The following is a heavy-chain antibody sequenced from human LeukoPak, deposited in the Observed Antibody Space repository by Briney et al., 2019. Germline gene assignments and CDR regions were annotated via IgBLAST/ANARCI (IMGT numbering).Heavy chain of an antibody. CDR1: GFTFSSYD. D-gene: IGHD3-22*01. V-gene: IGHV3-13*01. CDR3: ARGLGNYHDSSGYYYGPFDY. J-gene: IGHJ4*02. Sequence: TGGSLRLSCAASGFTFSSYDMHWVRQATGKGLEWVSAIGTAGDTYYPGSVKGRFTISRENAKNSLYLQMNSLRAGDTAVYYCARGLGNYHDSSGYYYGPFDYWGQGTLVTVSS. CDR2: IGTAGDT.